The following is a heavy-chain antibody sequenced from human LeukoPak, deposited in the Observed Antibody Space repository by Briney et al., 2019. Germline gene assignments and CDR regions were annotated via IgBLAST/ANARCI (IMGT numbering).Heavy chain of an antibody. D-gene: IGHD3-22*01. CDR3: AKDYLYYDGSGVFDY. V-gene: IGHV3-23*01. CDR1: GFTFSSYA. CDR2: ISGSGGST. Sequence: GGSLRLSCAASGFTFSSYAMSWVRQAPGKGLEWVSAISGSGGSTYYADSVKGRFTISRDNSKNTLYLQMNSLRAEDTAVYYCAKDYLYYDGSGVFDYWGQGTLVTVSS. J-gene: IGHJ4*02.